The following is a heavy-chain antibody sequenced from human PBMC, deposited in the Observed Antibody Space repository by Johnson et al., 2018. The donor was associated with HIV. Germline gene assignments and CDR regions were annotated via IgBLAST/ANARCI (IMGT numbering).Heavy chain of an antibody. CDR2: IRYDGSNK. CDR1: GLTFSNYG. J-gene: IGHJ3*02. V-gene: IGHV3-30*02. CDR3: AFPTGATTACDI. D-gene: IGHD5-24*01. Sequence: QVQLVESGGGLVQPGGSLRLSCAASGLTFSNYGSHWVRQAPGKGLEWVAFIRYDGSNKYYADSVKGRFTISRDNSKNTLYLQMNSLRAEDTAVYYCAFPTGATTACDIWGQGTMVTVSS.